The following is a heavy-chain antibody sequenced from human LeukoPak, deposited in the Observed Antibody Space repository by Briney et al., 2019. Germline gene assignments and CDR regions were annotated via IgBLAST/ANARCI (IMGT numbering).Heavy chain of an antibody. D-gene: IGHD4/OR15-4a*01. V-gene: IGHV3-11*04. CDR1: GFTFSDYY. Sequence: GGSLRLSCAASGFTFSDYYMSWIRQAPGKGLEWVSYISSSGSAIYYADSVKGRFTISRDNAKNSLYLQMNSLRAEDTAVYYCASAEGANSIDYWGQGTRVTVSS. J-gene: IGHJ4*02. CDR3: ASAEGANSIDY. CDR2: ISSSGSAI.